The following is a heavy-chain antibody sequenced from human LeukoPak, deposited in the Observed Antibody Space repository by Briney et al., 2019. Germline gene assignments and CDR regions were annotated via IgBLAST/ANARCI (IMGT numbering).Heavy chain of an antibody. CDR1: GFTFDDYA. V-gene: IGHV3-43*02. J-gene: IGHJ4*02. Sequence: GGSLRLSCAASGFTFDDYAMHWVRQARGKGREWGSVISGDGGSTYYADSVKGGFTIYRDNRKNSLYVQMNSLRTQDTALYYCAKVRGWPAPFDYWGQGTLVTVSS. D-gene: IGHD6-19*01. CDR2: ISGDGGST. CDR3: AKVRGWPAPFDY.